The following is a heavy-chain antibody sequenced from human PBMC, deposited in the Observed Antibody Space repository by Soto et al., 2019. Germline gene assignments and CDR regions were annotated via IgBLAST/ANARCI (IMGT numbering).Heavy chain of an antibody. V-gene: IGHV4-59*01. CDR2: IHYTGNT. J-gene: IGHJ4*02. CDR3: ARETGASGLPFDF. D-gene: IGHD5-12*01. Sequence: SETLSLTCTVSGGPLTGYYWIWIRQPPGKGLEWIGLIHYTGNTNYNPSLKSRVTISIDTSKNQFSLRLRSATAVDTAVYYCARETGASGLPFDFWGQGALVTVSS. CDR1: GGPLTGYY.